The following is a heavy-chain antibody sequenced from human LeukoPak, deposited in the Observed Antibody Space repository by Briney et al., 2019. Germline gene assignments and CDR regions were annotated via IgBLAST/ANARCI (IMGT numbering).Heavy chain of an antibody. J-gene: IGHJ4*02. D-gene: IGHD1-1*01. CDR1: GFTFSSYA. CDR2: ILYDGSNK. V-gene: IGHV3-30*04. CDR3: ASLGN. Sequence: GGSLRLSCAASGFTFSSYAMHWVRQAPGKGLEWVAFILYDGSNKYYADSVKGRFTISRDNAKNSLYLQMNSLRADDTAVYYCASLGNWGQGTLVTVSS.